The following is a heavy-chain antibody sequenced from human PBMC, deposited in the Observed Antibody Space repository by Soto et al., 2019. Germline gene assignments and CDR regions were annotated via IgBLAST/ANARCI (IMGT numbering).Heavy chain of an antibody. J-gene: IGHJ4*02. CDR3: AKDRCSGDNCYRSFDY. Sequence: EVQLLESGGGLVQPGGSLRLSCAASGFTFSSYAMSWVRQAPGKGLEWVSASSGSGVSTFYADSVKGRFIISRDNPKNPLYLQMNGLRAEDTAVYFCAKDRCSGDNCYRSFDYWGQGTLVTVSS. D-gene: IGHD2-15*01. V-gene: IGHV3-23*01. CDR1: GFTFSSYA. CDR2: SSGSGVST.